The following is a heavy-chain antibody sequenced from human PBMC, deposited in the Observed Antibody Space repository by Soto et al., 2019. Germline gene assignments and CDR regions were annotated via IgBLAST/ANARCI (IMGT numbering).Heavy chain of an antibody. J-gene: IGHJ4*02. CDR2: ITSDRSTT. V-gene: IGHV3-74*01. CDR3: ARVSAAAAADY. D-gene: IGHD6-13*01. Sequence: PGGSLRLSCGASGFTFTSYWMKWVRQAPGKGLVWVSRITSDRSTTNYADSVKGRFTISRDNAKNTLYLQMDSLRAEDTAVYYCARVSAAAAADYWGQGTLVTVSS. CDR1: GFTFTSYW.